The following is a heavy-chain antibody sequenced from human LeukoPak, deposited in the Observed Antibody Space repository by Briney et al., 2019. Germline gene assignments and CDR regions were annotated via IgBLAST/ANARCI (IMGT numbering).Heavy chain of an antibody. CDR1: GFTFSSYG. CDR3: AKLSIAVAGTGYYGMDV. D-gene: IGHD6-19*01. Sequence: GGSLRLSCAASGFTFSSYGMHWVRQAPGKGLEWVAVISYDGSNKYYADSVKGRFTISRDNSKNTLYLQMNSLRAEDTAVHYCAKLSIAVAGTGYYGMDVWGQGTTVTVSS. J-gene: IGHJ6*02. V-gene: IGHV3-30*18. CDR2: ISYDGSNK.